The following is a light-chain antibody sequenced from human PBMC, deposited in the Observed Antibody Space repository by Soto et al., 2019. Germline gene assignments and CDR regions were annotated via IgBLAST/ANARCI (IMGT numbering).Light chain of an antibody. V-gene: IGKV1-39*01. CDR1: QYISYY. Sequence: DIQMTQSPSSLSASVGDTVTITCRASQYISYYLSWHQQKPGQAPKLLIYGAATLQSGVPSRFRGSGSDTEFTLTISSLQPDDLATYYCQQSYSTPRTFGQGTKVEI. CDR3: QQSYSTPRT. CDR2: GAA. J-gene: IGKJ1*01.